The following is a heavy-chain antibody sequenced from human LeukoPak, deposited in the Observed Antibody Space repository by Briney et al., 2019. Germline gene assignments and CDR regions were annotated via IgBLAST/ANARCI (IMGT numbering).Heavy chain of an antibody. CDR2: INHSGST. J-gene: IGHJ4*02. CDR3: ARHEINNYDFWSGYYPHFDY. Sequence: SETLSLTCAVYGGSFSGYYWSWIRQPPGKGLEWIGEINHSGSTNYNPSLKSRVTISVDTSKNQFSLKLSSVTAADTAVYYCARHEINNYDFWSGYYPHFDYWGQGTLVTVSS. V-gene: IGHV4-34*01. D-gene: IGHD3-3*01. CDR1: GGSFSGYY.